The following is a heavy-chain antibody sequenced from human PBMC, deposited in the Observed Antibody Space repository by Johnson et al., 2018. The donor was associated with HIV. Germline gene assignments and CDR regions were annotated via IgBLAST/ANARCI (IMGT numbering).Heavy chain of an antibody. CDR1: AFSVSSNY. Sequence: EQLVESGGGLVQPGGSLRLSYAVSAFSVSSNYMSWVRQAPGKGLEWVSVIYSDGTTYYADSVKGRFTISRDNFKNTLYLQMNSLRAEDTSVYYCATLEYSSSPGGYGAFDIWGQGTMVTVSS. D-gene: IGHD6-6*01. V-gene: IGHV3-66*01. J-gene: IGHJ3*02. CDR2: IYSDGTT. CDR3: ATLEYSSSPGGYGAFDI.